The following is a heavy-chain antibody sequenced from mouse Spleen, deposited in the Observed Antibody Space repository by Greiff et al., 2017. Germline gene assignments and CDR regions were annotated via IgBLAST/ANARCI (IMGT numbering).Heavy chain of an antibody. CDR2: ISGGGSYT. D-gene: IGHD4-1*01. V-gene: IGHV5-9-2*01. CDR3: ARPLNWDGYYFDY. CDR1: GFTFSSYG. Sequence: DVHLVESGGGLVKPGGSLKLSCAASGFTFSSYGMSWVRQTPEKRLEWVATISGGGSYTYYPDSVKGRFTISRDNAKNNLYLQMSSLRSEDTGVYYCARPLNWDGYYFDYWGQGTTLTVSS. J-gene: IGHJ2*01.